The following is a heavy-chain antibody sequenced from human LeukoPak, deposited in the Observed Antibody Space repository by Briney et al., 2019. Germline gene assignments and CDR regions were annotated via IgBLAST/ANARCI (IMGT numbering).Heavy chain of an antibody. J-gene: IGHJ6*03. D-gene: IGHD5-18*01. CDR1: GFTFSSYA. CDR3: AKAAAMVTAYYYYYYMDV. Sequence: GGSLRLSCAASGFTFSSYAMSWVRQAPGKGLEWVSAISGSGGSTYYADSVKGRFTISIDNSKNTLYLQMNSLRAEDTAVYYCAKAAAMVTAYYYYYYMDVWGKGTTVTVSS. V-gene: IGHV3-23*01. CDR2: ISGSGGST.